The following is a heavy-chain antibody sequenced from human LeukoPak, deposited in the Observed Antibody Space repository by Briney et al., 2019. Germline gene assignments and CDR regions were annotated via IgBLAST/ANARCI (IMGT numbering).Heavy chain of an antibody. Sequence: GGSLRLSCAASGFTFSSYAISWVRQAPGQGLEWMGGIIPIFGTANYAQKFQGRVTITADESTSTAYMELSSLRSEDTAVYYCARGDWLSYYYYYMDVWGKGTTVTISS. CDR2: IIPIFGTA. CDR1: GFTFSSYA. V-gene: IGHV1-69*01. CDR3: ARGDWLSYYYYYMDV. J-gene: IGHJ6*03. D-gene: IGHD3/OR15-3a*01.